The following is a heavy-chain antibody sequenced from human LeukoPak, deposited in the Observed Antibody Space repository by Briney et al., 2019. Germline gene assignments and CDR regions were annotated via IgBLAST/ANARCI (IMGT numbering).Heavy chain of an antibody. CDR3: ARELGYYGSGIV. CDR2: IKQVGREK. D-gene: IGHD3-10*01. V-gene: IGHV3-7*03. Sequence: GGPLRLSCAASGFTFRSYWMSWVRQAPGKGLEWVANIKQVGREKYYVDSVKGRFTISRDNAKNSLYLQMNSLRAEDTAVYYCARELGYYGSGIVWGERALVTVSS. J-gene: IGHJ4*02. CDR1: GFTFRSYW.